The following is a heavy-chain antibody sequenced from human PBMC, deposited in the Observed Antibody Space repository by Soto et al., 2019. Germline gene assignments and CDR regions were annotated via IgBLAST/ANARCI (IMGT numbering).Heavy chain of an antibody. V-gene: IGHV4-34*01. CDR1: GGSFSGYY. CDR3: ARDKITGRFDY. D-gene: IGHD2-8*02. J-gene: IGHJ4*02. CDR2: INHSGST. Sequence: SETLSLTCAVYGGSFSGYYWSWIRQPPGKGLEWIGEINHSGSTNYNPSLKSRVTISVDTSKNQFSLKLSSVTAADTAVYYCARDKITGRFDYWAQRTLVTVSS.